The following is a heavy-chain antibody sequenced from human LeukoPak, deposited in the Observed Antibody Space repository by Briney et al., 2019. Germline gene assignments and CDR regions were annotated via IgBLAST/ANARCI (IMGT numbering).Heavy chain of an antibody. CDR1: GYTFTSYY. V-gene: IGHV1-46*01. CDR2: INPSGGST. D-gene: IGHD3-22*01. Sequence: ASVKVSCKASGYTFTSYYMHRVRQAPGQGLEWLGIINPSGGSTSYAQKFQGRVTMTRDTSTSTVYMELSSLRSEDTAVYYCARGDSSGDFDYWGQGTLVTVSS. CDR3: ARGDSSGDFDY. J-gene: IGHJ4*02.